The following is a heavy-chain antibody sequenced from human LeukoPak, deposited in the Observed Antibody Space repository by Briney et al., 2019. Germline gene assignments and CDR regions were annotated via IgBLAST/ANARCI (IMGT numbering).Heavy chain of an antibody. Sequence: GGSLRLSCAASGSTFSSYSMNWVRQAPGKGLEWVSSISSSSSYIYYADSVKGRFTISRDNAKNSLYLQMNSLRAEDTAVYYCVRITMVREVSGGFDYWGQGTLVTVSS. J-gene: IGHJ4*02. CDR2: ISSSSSYI. CDR3: VRITMVREVSGGFDY. D-gene: IGHD3-10*01. V-gene: IGHV3-21*01. CDR1: GSTFSSYS.